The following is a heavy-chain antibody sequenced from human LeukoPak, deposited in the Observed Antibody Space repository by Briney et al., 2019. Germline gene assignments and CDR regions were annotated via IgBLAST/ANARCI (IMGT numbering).Heavy chain of an antibody. Sequence: GGSLRLSCAASGFTFSSYWMSWVRQAPGKGLEWVANIKQDGSEKYYVDSVKGRFTISRDNAKNSLYLQMNSLRAEDTAVYYCAKDRGIVVVPAALWFDPWGQGTLATVSS. CDR2: IKQDGSEK. D-gene: IGHD2-2*01. J-gene: IGHJ5*02. CDR3: AKDRGIVVVPAALWFDP. V-gene: IGHV3-7*01. CDR1: GFTFSSYW.